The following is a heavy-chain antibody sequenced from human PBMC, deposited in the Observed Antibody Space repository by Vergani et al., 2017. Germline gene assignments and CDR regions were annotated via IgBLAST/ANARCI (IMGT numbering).Heavy chain of an antibody. CDR1: GFTFSSYA. CDR2: ISASGAPT. V-gene: IGHV3-23*04. D-gene: IGHD1-20*01. CDR3: ARAYGGYDWFDY. Sequence: EVQLVESGGGLVQPGGSLRLSCAASGFTFSSYAMSWVRQAPGKGLEWVSGISASGAPTYYADSVKGRVTISRDNSKNTLYLQMDSLRVEDTAVYYCARAYGGYDWFDYWGQRTLVTVSS. J-gene: IGHJ4*01.